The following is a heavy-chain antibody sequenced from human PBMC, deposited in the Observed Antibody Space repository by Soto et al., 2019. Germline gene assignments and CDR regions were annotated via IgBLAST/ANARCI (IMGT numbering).Heavy chain of an antibody. CDR2: ISAHNGNT. CDR3: ARGRYGDY. D-gene: IGHD1-1*01. J-gene: IGHJ4*02. V-gene: IGHV1-18*01. Sequence: QVHLVQSGAEVKKPGASVKVSCKGSGYAFTTYGITWVRQAPGQGLEWMGWISAHNGNTNYAQKLQGRVTVTRDTSTITAYMELRSLRSDYTAVYSCARGRYGDYWGQGARVTVSS. CDR1: GYAFTTYG.